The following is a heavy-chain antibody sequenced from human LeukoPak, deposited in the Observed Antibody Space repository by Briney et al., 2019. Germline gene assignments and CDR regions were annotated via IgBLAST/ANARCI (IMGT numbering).Heavy chain of an antibody. D-gene: IGHD4-17*01. J-gene: IGHJ4*02. CDR1: GYTFTSYD. CDR2: MNPNSGNT. V-gene: IGHV1-8*01. Sequence: ASVKVSCKASGYTFTSYDINWVRQATGQGLEWRGWMNPNSGNTGYAQKFQGRVTMTRNTSISTAYMELSSLRSEDTAVYYCATFRVYGDYGPSAWGQGTLVTVSS. CDR3: ATFRVYGDYGPSA.